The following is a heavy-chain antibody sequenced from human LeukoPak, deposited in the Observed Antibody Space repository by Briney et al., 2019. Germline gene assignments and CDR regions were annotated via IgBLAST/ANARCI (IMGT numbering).Heavy chain of an antibody. Sequence: GGSLRLSCAASGFTVSSNYMSWVRQARGKGMEWVSYISSRGRTINYADSVKGLFTISRDNPKNSLYLQMNSLRAEDTAVYYCAELGITIIGGVWGKGTTVTISS. D-gene: IGHD3-10*02. CDR2: ISSRGRTI. CDR1: GFTVSSNY. CDR3: AELGITIIGGV. V-gene: IGHV3-48*03. J-gene: IGHJ6*04.